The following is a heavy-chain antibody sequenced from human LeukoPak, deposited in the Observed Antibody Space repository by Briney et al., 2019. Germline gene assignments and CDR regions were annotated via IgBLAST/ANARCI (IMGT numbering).Heavy chain of an antibody. Sequence: ASVKVSCKASGDSFTDYYMHWVRQAPGQGLEWMGWINPKSGGTNYAQTFQGRVTMTRDTSIRTAYMELSRLRGDDTAVYYCARIAIGGGEWHFDSWGQGTLVTVSS. J-gene: IGHJ4*02. D-gene: IGHD3-16*01. V-gene: IGHV1-2*02. CDR2: INPKSGGT. CDR1: GDSFTDYY. CDR3: ARIAIGGGEWHFDS.